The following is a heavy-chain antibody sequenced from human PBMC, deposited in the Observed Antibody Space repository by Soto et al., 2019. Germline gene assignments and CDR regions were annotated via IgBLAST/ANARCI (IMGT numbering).Heavy chain of an antibody. CDR3: ARRRDCSSTSCKGSWFDP. V-gene: IGHV4-39*01. Sequence: SETLSLTCTVSGGSISSSSYYWGWIRRPPGKGLEWIGSIYYSGSTYYNPSLKSRVTISVDTSKNQFSLKLSSVTAADTAVYYCARRRDCSSTSCKGSWFDPWGQGTLVTVSS. J-gene: IGHJ5*02. CDR1: GGSISSSSYY. D-gene: IGHD2-2*01. CDR2: IYYSGST.